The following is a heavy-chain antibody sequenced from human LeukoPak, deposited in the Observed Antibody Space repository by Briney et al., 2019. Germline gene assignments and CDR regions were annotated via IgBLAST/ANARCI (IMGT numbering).Heavy chain of an antibody. CDR3: ARAGLGGHYIDY. V-gene: IGHV3-11*01. CDR2: VSGSDENK. Sequence: GGSLRLSCAASGFSFSDYYMTWIRQAPGQGLEWISYVSGSDENKYYAGSVRGRFAISRDNAEKSLFLQMSNVRAEDTAVYYCARAGLGGHYIDYWGQGTLVTVSS. D-gene: IGHD2-15*01. CDR1: GFSFSDYY. J-gene: IGHJ4*02.